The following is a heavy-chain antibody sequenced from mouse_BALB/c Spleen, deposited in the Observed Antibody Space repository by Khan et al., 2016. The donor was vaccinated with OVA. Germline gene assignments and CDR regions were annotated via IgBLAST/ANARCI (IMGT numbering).Heavy chain of an antibody. CDR2: IRSKSNNYAT. CDR1: GFTFNTYA. CDR3: VGLADYDVLDY. V-gene: IGHV10-1*02. Sequence: EVQLVESGGGLVQPKGSLKLSCAASGFTFNTYAMNWVRQAPGKGLEWVARIRSKSNNYATYYADSGKDRFTISRDDSQSMLYLQMNNLKTEDTAMYYCVGLADYDVLDYWGQGTSVTVSS. J-gene: IGHJ4*01. D-gene: IGHD2-4*01.